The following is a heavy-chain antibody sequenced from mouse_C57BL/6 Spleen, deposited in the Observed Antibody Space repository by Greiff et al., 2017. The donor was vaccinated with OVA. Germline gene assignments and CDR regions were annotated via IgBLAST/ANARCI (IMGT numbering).Heavy chain of an antibody. D-gene: IGHD1-1*01. Sequence: QVQLKESGAELVKPGASVKISCKASGYAFSSYWMNWVKQRPGKGLEWIGQIYPGDGDTNYNGKFKGKATLTADKSSSTAYMQLSSLTSEDSAVYFCARSGLLRSPYYAMDYWGQGTSVTVSS. V-gene: IGHV1-80*01. CDR2: IYPGDGDT. J-gene: IGHJ4*01. CDR3: ARSGLLRSPYYAMDY. CDR1: GYAFSSYW.